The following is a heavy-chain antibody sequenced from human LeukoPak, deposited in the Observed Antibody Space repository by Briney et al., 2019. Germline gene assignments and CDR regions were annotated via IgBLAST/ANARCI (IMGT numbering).Heavy chain of an antibody. CDR1: GFTVSSNY. D-gene: IGHD1-1*01. J-gene: IGHJ4*02. CDR2: IYSGGST. CDR3: AREGGSGYFDY. V-gene: IGHV3-66*01. Sequence: GGSLRLSCAASGFTVSSNYMSWVRQAPGKGLEWVAVIYSGGSTDYADSVKGRFTISRDSSMNTVYLQMNSLRAEDTAVFYCAREGGSGYFDYWGQGSLVTVSS.